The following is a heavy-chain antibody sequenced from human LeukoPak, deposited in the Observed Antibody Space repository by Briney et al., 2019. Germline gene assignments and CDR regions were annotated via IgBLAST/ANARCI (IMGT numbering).Heavy chain of an antibody. CDR1: GGSISSYY. D-gene: IGHD6-19*01. CDR2: IYYSGST. J-gene: IGHJ4*02. V-gene: IGHV4-59*01. CDR3: ARGLAVSGRSSLDF. Sequence: SETLSLTCSVSGGSISSYYWSWIRRPPGKGLEWIGYIYYSGSTHYNPSLKSRVTITVDTSKNQFSLKLSSVTAADTAVYFCARGLAVSGRSSLDFWGQGTLVTVSS.